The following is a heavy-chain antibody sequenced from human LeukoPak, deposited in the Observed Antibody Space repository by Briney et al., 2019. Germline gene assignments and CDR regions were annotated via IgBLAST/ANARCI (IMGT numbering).Heavy chain of an antibody. V-gene: IGHV4-59*11. D-gene: IGHD2-15*01. Sequence: PSETLSLTCTVSGGSISSHYWRWIRQPPGKGLEWIGYIYYSGSTNYNPSLKSRVTISVDTSKNQFSLKLSSVTAADTAVYYCAREVSYCSGGSCYSHFDYWGQGTLVTVSS. J-gene: IGHJ4*02. CDR3: AREVSYCSGGSCYSHFDY. CDR2: IYYSGST. CDR1: GGSISSHY.